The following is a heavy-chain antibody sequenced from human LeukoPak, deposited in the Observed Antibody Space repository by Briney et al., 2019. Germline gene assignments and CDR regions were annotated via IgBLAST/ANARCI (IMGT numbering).Heavy chain of an antibody. Sequence: GGSLRLSCAASVFTFSSYCMHWVRQAPGKGLEWVAVIWYDGSNKYYADSVKGRFTISRDNSKNTLYLQMNSLRAEDTAVYYCASGSYYFDYWGQGTLVTVSS. CDR1: VFTFSSYC. CDR3: ASGSYYFDY. CDR2: IWYDGSNK. J-gene: IGHJ4*02. D-gene: IGHD1-26*01. V-gene: IGHV3-33*08.